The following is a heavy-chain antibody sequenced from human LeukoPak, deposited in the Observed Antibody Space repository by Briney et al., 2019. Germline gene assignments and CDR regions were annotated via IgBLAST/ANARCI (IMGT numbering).Heavy chain of an antibody. CDR3: AKVTTYYGSGEYYFDY. CDR1: GFTFGDYA. V-gene: IGHV3-23*01. J-gene: IGHJ4*02. D-gene: IGHD3-10*01. Sequence: GGSLRLSCTASGFTFGDYAMSWFRQAPGKGLEWVSAISGSGGSTYYADSVKGRFTISRDNSKNTLYLQMNSLRAEDTAVYYCAKVTTYYGSGEYYFDYWGQGTLVTVSS. CDR2: ISGSGGST.